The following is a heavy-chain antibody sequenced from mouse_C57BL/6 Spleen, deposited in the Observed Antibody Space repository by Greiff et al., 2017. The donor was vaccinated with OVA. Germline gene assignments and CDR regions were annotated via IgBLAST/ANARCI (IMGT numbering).Heavy chain of an antibody. D-gene: IGHD1-1*01. CDR2: IDPETGGT. V-gene: IGHV1-15*01. J-gene: IGHJ3*01. Sequence: SGAELVRPGASVTLSCKASGYTFTDYEMHWVKQTPVHGLEWIGAIDPETGGTAYNQKFKGKAILTADKSSSTAYMELRSLTSEDSAVYYCTRDYYGSSYEFAYWGQGTLVTVSA. CDR3: TRDYYGSSYEFAY. CDR1: GYTFTDYE.